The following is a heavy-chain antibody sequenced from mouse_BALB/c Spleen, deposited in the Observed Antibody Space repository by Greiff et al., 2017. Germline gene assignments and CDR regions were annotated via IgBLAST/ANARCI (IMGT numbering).Heavy chain of an antibody. CDR3: ARVLRLPFYYAMDN. CDR1: GYTFTSYW. Sequence: VQLQQSGAELAKPGASVKMSCKASGYTFTSYWMHWVKQRPGQGLEWIGYINPSTGYTEYNQKFKDKATLTADKSSSTAYMQLSSLTSEDSAVYYCARVLRLPFYYAMDNWSQGTSVSVTS. J-gene: IGHJ4*01. D-gene: IGHD1-1*01. CDR2: INPSTGYT. V-gene: IGHV1-7*01.